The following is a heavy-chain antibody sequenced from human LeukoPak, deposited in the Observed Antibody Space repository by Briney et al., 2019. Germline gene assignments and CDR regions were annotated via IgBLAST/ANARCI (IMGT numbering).Heavy chain of an antibody. CDR1: GFTFSSYA. V-gene: IGHV3-21*01. D-gene: IGHD3-22*01. Sequence: GGSLRLSCAASGFTFSSYAMNWVRQAPGKGLEWVSSISSGSSFMYYADSVKGRFTISRDNAKNSLYLQMNSLRAKDTALYYCARDYYDSSGSSWFDPWGQGTLVTVSS. J-gene: IGHJ5*02. CDR2: ISSGSSFM. CDR3: ARDYYDSSGSSWFDP.